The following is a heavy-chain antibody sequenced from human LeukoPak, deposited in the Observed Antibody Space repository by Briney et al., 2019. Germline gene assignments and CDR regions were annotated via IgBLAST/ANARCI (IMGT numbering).Heavy chain of an antibody. V-gene: IGHV4-34*01. J-gene: IGHJ6*03. CDR2: INHSGST. D-gene: IGHD2-8*02. CDR3: AGGVTTTIRPSYYMDV. CDR1: GGPFRGYY. Sequence: SETLSLTCAVYGGPFRGYYWSWIRQPPAKGLEWIGEINHSGSTNYNPSLQSRVTISVDTSKVQFSLKLSSVTAADTAMYYCAGGVTTTIRPSYYMDVWGKGTTVTVSS.